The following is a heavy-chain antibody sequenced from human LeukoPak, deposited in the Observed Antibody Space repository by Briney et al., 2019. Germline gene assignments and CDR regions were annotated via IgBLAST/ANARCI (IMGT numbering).Heavy chain of an antibody. J-gene: IGHJ4*02. CDR1: GFTFSSYA. CDR3: AKEGTLYYSDRIPY. D-gene: IGHD3-22*01. Sequence: GGSLRLSCAASGFTFSSYAMSWVRQAPGKGLEWVSSISGSGGSTYYADSVRGRFTISRDNSKNTLYLQMNSLRAEDTAVHYCAKEGTLYYSDRIPYWGQGTLVTVSS. CDR2: ISGSGGST. V-gene: IGHV3-23*01.